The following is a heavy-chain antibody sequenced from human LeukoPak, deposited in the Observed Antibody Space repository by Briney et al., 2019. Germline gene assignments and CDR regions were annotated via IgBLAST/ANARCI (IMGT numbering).Heavy chain of an antibody. CDR1: GFTFSSYG. V-gene: IGHV3-33*01. CDR3: ARDSSYYYYGMDV. CDR2: IWYDGSNK. D-gene: IGHD6-6*01. J-gene: IGHJ6*02. Sequence: GGSLRLSCAASGFTFSSYGMHWVRQAPGKGPEWVAVIWYDGSNKYYAGSVKGRFTISRDNSKNTLYLQMNSLRAEDTAVYYCARDSSYYYYGMDVWGQGTTVTVSS.